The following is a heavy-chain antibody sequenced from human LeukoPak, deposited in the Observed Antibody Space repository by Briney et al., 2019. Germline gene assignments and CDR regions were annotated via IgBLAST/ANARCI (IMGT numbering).Heavy chain of an antibody. CDR3: ARGASDITVVTPGTYYYYMDV. CDR2: IYYSGST. CDR1: GGSISSGSYY. V-gene: IGHV4-61*01. J-gene: IGHJ6*03. D-gene: IGHD4-23*01. Sequence: SETLSLTCTVSGGSISSGSYYWSWIRQPPGKGLEWIGYIYYSGSTNYNPSLKSRVIISVDTSKNQFSLKLSSVTAADTAVYYCARGASDITVVTPGTYYYYMDVWGKGTTVTVSS.